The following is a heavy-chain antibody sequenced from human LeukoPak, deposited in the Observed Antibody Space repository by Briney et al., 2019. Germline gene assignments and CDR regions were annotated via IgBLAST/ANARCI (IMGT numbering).Heavy chain of an antibody. J-gene: IGHJ4*02. Sequence: GGSLRLSCAVSGINFRGYWMAWVRQAPGKGLEWVANMEQDGSEKYYVDSVKGRFTISRDNAKNSLYLEMNSLRVEDTAVYYCARDLGHTGYDLYDYWGQGTLVTVS. D-gene: IGHD5-12*01. CDR1: GINFRGYW. CDR3: ARDLGHTGYDLYDY. V-gene: IGHV3-7*01. CDR2: MEQDGSEK.